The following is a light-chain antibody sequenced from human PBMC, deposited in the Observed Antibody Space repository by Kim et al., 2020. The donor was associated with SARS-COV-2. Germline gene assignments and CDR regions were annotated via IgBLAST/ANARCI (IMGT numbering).Light chain of an antibody. Sequence: TPEERATLSCRASQSVRSNYLTWYQQKPGQAPRLLIYGASSRATGIPDRFSGTGSGTDFTLIISRLEPEDFAVYYCQQYGSSPLTFGGGTKVDIK. V-gene: IGKV3-20*01. CDR2: GAS. CDR3: QQYGSSPLT. J-gene: IGKJ4*01. CDR1: QSVRSNY.